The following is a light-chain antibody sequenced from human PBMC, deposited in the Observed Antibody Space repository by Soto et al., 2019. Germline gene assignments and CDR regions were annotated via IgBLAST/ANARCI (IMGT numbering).Light chain of an antibody. CDR1: QSISSW. J-gene: IGKJ2*02. Sequence: DIQMTQSPSTLSAXVGDXXXXXXRASQSISSWLAWYQQKPGKAPKLLIYKASSLESGVPSRFSGSGSGTEFTLTISSLQPDDFATYYCQQYNSYPWTFGQGTKLEIK. CDR2: KAS. V-gene: IGKV1-5*03. CDR3: QQYNSYPWT.